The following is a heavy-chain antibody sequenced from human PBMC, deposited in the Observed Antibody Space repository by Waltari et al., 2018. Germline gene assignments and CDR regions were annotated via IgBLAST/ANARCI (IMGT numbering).Heavy chain of an antibody. CDR2: IYYSGST. J-gene: IGHJ4*02. V-gene: IGHV4-39*07. Sequence: QLQLQASGPGLVTPSETLSLTCTVSGGSIRSISYDGGWIRQPPGKGLEWIGSIYYSGSTYYNPSLKSRVTISVDTSKNQFSLKLSSVTAADTAVYYCARRSEYSSSFYFDYWGQGTLGTVSS. D-gene: IGHD6-6*01. CDR1: GGSIRSISYD. CDR3: ARRSEYSSSFYFDY.